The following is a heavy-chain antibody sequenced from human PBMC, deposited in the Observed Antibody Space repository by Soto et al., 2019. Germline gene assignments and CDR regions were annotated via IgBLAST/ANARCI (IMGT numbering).Heavy chain of an antibody. Sequence: GGSLRLSCQASGFNFDNYGMHWVRQAPGRGLEWVAVITYDGSFQYYADSVKGRFTISRDNSKNTLSLHLNTLKPEDTAVYHCAKDRVGGTFYTPLAFWGQGTLVTVSS. V-gene: IGHV3-30*18. J-gene: IGHJ4*02. D-gene: IGHD1-7*01. CDR2: ITYDGSFQ. CDR1: GFNFDNYG. CDR3: AKDRVGGTFYTPLAF.